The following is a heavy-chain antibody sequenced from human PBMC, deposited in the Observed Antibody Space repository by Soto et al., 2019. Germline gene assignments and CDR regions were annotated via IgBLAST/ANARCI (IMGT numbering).Heavy chain of an antibody. V-gene: IGHV4-30-2*01. Sequence: PSETLSLTCAVSGGSISSGGYSWSWIRQPPGKGLEWIGYIYHSGSTYYNPSLKSRVTISVDRSKSHFSLKLSSVTAADTAVYYCARVLWSYYNPSQNLFYPWGQRTLVTVSA. CDR2: IYHSGST. CDR3: ARVLWSYYNPSQNLFYP. CDR1: GGSISSGGYS. J-gene: IGHJ5*02. D-gene: IGHD3-10*01.